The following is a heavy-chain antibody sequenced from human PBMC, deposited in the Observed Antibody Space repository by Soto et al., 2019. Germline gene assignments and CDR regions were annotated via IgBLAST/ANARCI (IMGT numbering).Heavy chain of an antibody. D-gene: IGHD1-1*01. CDR3: ARGRYGDY. Sequence: QVHLVQSGAEVKKPGASVKVSCKASGYTFPSYRINSVRQAPGQGLQWMGWISAHNGNTDYAQKLQGRVIVTRDTSTSTAYMELWSLISDDTAGYYCARGRYGDYWGQGALVTVSS. J-gene: IGHJ4*02. CDR2: ISAHNGNT. CDR1: GYTFPSYR. V-gene: IGHV1-18*01.